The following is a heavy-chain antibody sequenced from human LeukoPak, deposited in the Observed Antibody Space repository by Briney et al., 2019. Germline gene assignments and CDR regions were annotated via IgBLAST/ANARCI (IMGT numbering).Heavy chain of an antibody. Sequence: SETLSLTCTVSGGSISSYYWSWIRQPPGKGLEWIGYIYYSGSTNYNPSLKSRVTMSVDTSENQFSLKLSSVTAADTAVYYCAREGYDSSGYSLFDYWGQGTLVTVSS. D-gene: IGHD3-22*01. CDR3: AREGYDSSGYSLFDY. J-gene: IGHJ4*02. CDR2: IYYSGST. V-gene: IGHV4-59*12. CDR1: GGSISSYY.